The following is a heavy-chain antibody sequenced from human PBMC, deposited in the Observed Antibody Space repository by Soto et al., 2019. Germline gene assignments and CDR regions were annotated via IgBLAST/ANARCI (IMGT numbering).Heavy chain of an antibody. CDR3: ALRFGTA. D-gene: IGHD5-12*01. Sequence: SETLSLTCTVSGASISSGDYYWTWIRQPPGKGLEWIGYIYYSGTTYYNPSLKSRVSISLDASKNRFSLELTSVTAADTGVYYCALRFGTAWGQGTTVTVSS. J-gene: IGHJ6*02. V-gene: IGHV4-30-4*01. CDR1: GASISSGDYY. CDR2: IYYSGTT.